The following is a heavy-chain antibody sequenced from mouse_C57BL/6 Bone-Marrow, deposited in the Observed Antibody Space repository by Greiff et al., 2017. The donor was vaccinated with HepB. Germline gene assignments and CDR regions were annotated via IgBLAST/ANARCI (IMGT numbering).Heavy chain of an antibody. CDR2: INPGSGGT. V-gene: IGHV1-54*01. Sequence: VMLVESGAELVRPGTSVKVSCKASGYAFTNYLIEWVKQRPGQGLEWIGVINPGSGGTNYNEKFKGKATLTADKSSSTAYMQLSSLTSEDSAVYFCARIRDGGFDYWGQGTTLTVSS. J-gene: IGHJ2*01. CDR3: ARIRDGGFDY. D-gene: IGHD3-3*01. CDR1: GYAFTNYL.